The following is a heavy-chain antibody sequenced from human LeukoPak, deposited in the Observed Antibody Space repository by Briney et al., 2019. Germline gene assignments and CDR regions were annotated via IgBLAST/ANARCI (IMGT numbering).Heavy chain of an antibody. J-gene: IGHJ6*02. V-gene: IGHV4-4*07. Sequence: SETLSLTCTVSGGSISSYYWSWIRQPAGKGLEWIGRIYTSGSTNYNPSLKSRVTMSVDTSKNQFSLKLSSVTAADTAVYYCARDMADYDFWSGYYRAQGGYYGMDVWGQGTTVTVSS. CDR3: ARDMADYDFWSGYYRAQGGYYGMDV. CDR1: GGSISSYY. CDR2: IYTSGST. D-gene: IGHD3-3*01.